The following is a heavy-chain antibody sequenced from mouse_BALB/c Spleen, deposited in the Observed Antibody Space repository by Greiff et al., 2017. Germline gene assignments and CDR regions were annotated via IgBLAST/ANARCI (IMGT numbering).Heavy chain of an antibody. D-gene: IGHD5-1*01. V-gene: IGHV1-85*01. CDR1: GYTFTSYD. CDR3: ARSTYGYYFDY. J-gene: IGHJ2*01. CDR2: IFPGDGST. Sequence: QVQLQQSGAELVKPGASVKLSCKASGYTFTSYDINWVRQRPEQGLEWIGWIFPGDGSTKYNEKFKGKATLTTDKSSSTAYMQHSRLTSEDSAVYFWARSTYGYYFDYWGQGTTLTVSS.